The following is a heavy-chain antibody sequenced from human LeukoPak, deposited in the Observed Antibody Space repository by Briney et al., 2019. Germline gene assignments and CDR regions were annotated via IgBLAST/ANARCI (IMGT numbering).Heavy chain of an antibody. CDR3: ASWPVGWYGEDC. V-gene: IGHV3-23*01. Sequence: GGSLRLSCAASGFTLSSYAMSWVRQAPGKGLEWVSAISGSGGSTYYADSVKGRFTISRDNSKNTLYLQMNSLRAEDTAVYYCASWPVGWYGEDCWRQGTVITVSS. CDR1: GFTLSSYA. D-gene: IGHD3-10*01. CDR2: ISGSGGST. J-gene: IGHJ4*02.